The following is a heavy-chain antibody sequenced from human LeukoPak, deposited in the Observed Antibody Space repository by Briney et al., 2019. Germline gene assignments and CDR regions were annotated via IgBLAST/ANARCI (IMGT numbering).Heavy chain of an antibody. CDR3: ARGVAPADY. Sequence: SETLSLTCAVSGYSISSGYYWGWIRQPPGKGLEWIGSIYHSGSTYYNPSLKSRVTISVDTSKNQFSLKLSSVTAADTAVHYCARGVAPADYWGQGTLVTVSS. D-gene: IGHD2-2*01. CDR2: IYHSGST. V-gene: IGHV4-38-2*01. CDR1: GYSISSGYY. J-gene: IGHJ4*02.